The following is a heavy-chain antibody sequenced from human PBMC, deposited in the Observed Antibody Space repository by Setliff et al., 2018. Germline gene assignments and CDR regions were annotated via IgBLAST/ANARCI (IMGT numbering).Heavy chain of an antibody. V-gene: IGHV3-53*01. D-gene: IGHD3-10*01. Sequence: SLRLSCAASGFIVNNNEMSWVRQAPGKGLEWLSVTYSGGETKYADSVNGRFTISRDASENSISLQMNSLRVDDTAVYFCRVWLGDLSRDFWGQGTLVTVSS. CDR1: GFIVNNNE. CDR2: TYSGGET. CDR3: RVWLGDLSRDF. J-gene: IGHJ4*02.